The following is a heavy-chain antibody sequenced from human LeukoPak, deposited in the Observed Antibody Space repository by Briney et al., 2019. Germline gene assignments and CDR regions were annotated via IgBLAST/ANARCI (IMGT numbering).Heavy chain of an antibody. D-gene: IGHD1-26*01. V-gene: IGHV1-2*02. J-gene: IGHJ3*01. CDR3: ARRLVDSNDGYDV. CDR2: INPNSGGT. CDR1: GYTFTAYY. Sequence: ASVKVSCKASGYTFTAYYMHWVRQAPGQGLEWMGWINPNSGGTNYAQKFQGRVTMTRDTSISTAYMELSRLRSDDTAVYYCARRLVDSNDGYDVWGQGTMVTVSS.